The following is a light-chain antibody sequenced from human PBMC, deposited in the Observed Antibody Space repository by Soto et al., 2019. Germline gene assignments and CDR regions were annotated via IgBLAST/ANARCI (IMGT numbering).Light chain of an antibody. V-gene: IGLV1-47*01. CDR3: AAWDDSLSGRV. CDR1: SSNIGSNY. CDR2: RNN. J-gene: IGLJ2*01. Sequence: VLTQPPSASGTPGQRVSISCSGSSSNIGSNYVYWYQQLPGTAPKLLIYRNNQRPSGVPDRFSGSKSGTSASLAISGLRSEDEADYYCAAWDDSLSGRVFGGGTKLTVL.